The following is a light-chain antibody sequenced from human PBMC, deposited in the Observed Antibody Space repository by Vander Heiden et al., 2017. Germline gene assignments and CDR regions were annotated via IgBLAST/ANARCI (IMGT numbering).Light chain of an antibody. Sequence: EIVLTQSSATLSLSPGERATLSCRASQSVSSYLAWYQQKPGQPPRLLIYAASDRATGIPARFTGSGSGTDFTLTISSLEPEDFAVYYCQQRSSWPLTFGGGTKVEIK. CDR3: QQRSSWPLT. V-gene: IGKV3-11*01. CDR2: AAS. CDR1: QSVSSY. J-gene: IGKJ4*01.